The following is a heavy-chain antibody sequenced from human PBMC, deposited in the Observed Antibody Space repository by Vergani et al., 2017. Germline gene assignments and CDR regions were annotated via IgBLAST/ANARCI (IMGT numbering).Heavy chain of an antibody. J-gene: IGHJ3*02. CDR2: IYPGDSDT. CDR3: ARHWGGRSHKTGAFDI. CDR1: GYSFTSYW. D-gene: IGHD3-16*01. Sequence: EVQLVQSGAEVKTPGESLKISCKGSGYSFTSYWIGWVRQMPGKGLEWMGNIYPGDSDTRYSPSFQGQVTISADKSISTAYLQWSSLKASDTALYYCARHWGGRSHKTGAFDIWGQGTMVTVSS. V-gene: IGHV5-51*01.